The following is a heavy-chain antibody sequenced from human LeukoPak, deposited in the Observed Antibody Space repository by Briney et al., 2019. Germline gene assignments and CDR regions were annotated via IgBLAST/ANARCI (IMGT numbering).Heavy chain of an antibody. V-gene: IGHV5-51*01. CDR2: IHPGGSDT. D-gene: IGHD2-21*02. Sequence: GESLKISCEASGYIFINYWIGWVRQVPGKGLDWMGLIHPGGSDTRYSPSFQGQVTISVDKSITTAYLQWSSLQASDTAMYFCARVVVVTATHWYFDLWGRGSLVTVFS. CDR3: ARVVVVTATHWYFDL. J-gene: IGHJ2*01. CDR1: GYIFINYW.